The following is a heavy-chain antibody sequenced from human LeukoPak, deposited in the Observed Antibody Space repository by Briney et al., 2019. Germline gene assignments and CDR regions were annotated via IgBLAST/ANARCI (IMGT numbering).Heavy chain of an antibody. CDR2: IYYSGST. Sequence: PSETLSLTCTVSGGSISSYYWSWIRQPPGKELEWTGYIYYSGSTNYNPSLKSRVTISVDTSKNQFSLKLSSVTAADTAVYHCARVGSSWRYFDYWGQGTLVTVSS. CDR1: GGSISSYY. J-gene: IGHJ4*02. D-gene: IGHD6-13*01. V-gene: IGHV4-59*01. CDR3: ARVGSSWRYFDY.